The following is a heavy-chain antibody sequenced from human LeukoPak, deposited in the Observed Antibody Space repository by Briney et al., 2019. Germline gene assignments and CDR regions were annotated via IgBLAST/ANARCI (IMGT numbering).Heavy chain of an antibody. D-gene: IGHD4/OR15-4a*01. CDR2: ISGSGGST. CDR1: GFTFSSYG. J-gene: IGHJ4*02. V-gene: IGHV3-23*01. Sequence: GGSLRLSCAASGFTFSSYGMSWVRQAPGKGLEWVSAISGSGGSTHYSDSVKGRFTISRDNSKNTLYLQMNSLGAEDTAVYYCARRAGAYSHPYDYWGQGTLVTVSS. CDR3: ARRAGAYSHPYDY.